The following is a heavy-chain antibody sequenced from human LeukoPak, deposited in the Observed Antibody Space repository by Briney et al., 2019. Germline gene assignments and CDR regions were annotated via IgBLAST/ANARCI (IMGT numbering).Heavy chain of an antibody. CDR2: IYYSGST. J-gene: IGHJ6*03. CDR1: GGSISSYY. V-gene: IGHV4-59*01. CDR3: ARGPPEYYYYMDV. Sequence: SETLSLTCTVSGGSISSYYWSWIRQPPGKGLEWIGYIYYSGSTNYNPSLKSRVTISVDTSKNQFSLKLSSVTAADTAVYYCARGPPEYYYYMDVWGKGTTVTVSS.